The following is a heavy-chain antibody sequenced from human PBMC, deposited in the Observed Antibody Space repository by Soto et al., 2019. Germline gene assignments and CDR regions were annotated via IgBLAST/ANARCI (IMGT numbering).Heavy chain of an antibody. CDR3: ARLAYCGGACPEPFDY. CDR2: MNPNSGNT. V-gene: IGHV1-8*01. D-gene: IGHD2-21*02. CDR1: GYTFTSYD. J-gene: IGHJ4*02. Sequence: QVQLVQSGAEVKKPGASVKVSCKASGYTFTSYDINWVRQATGQGLEWMGWMNPNSGNTGYAQKFQGRVTMTRNTSISTAYMELSSLGSEDTAVYYCARLAYCGGACPEPFDYWGQGTLVTVSS.